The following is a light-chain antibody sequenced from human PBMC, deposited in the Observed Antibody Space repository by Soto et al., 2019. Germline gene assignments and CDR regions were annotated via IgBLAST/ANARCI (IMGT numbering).Light chain of an antibody. V-gene: IGKV2-30*01. Sequence: DVVMTQSPLSLPVTLGQPASISCSSSQSLVYSYGKTYLSWLHQRPGQSPRRLIYQASTRDTGVPVRFIGSGFGTEFTLKISRVEAEDVGVYFCMHNICWPFSFGPGTKVDFK. CDR1: QSLVYSYGKTY. J-gene: IGKJ3*01. CDR2: QAS. CDR3: MHNICWPFS.